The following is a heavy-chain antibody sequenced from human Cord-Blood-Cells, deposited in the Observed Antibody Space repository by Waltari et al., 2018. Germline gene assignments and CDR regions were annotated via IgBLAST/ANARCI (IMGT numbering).Heavy chain of an antibody. J-gene: IGHJ4*02. Sequence: EVQLVESGGGLVQPGGSLRLSCAASGFTLSSYEMNWVRQAPGKGLRWVSYISSSGRTIYDADSGKGRFTISRDNAKNSLYLQMNSLRAEDTAVYYCARDAPGIVGATSDYWGQGTLVTVSS. D-gene: IGHD1-26*01. CDR3: ARDAPGIVGATSDY. CDR1: GFTLSSYE. CDR2: ISSSGRTI. V-gene: IGHV3-48*03.